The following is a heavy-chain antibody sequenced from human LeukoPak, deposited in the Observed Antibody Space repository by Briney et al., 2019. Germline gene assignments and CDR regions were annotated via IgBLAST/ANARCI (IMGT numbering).Heavy chain of an antibody. Sequence: ASVKVSCKASGGTFSSYAISWVRQAPGQGLEWMGGIIPIFGTANYAQKFQGRVTITTDESTSTAYMELRSLRSDDTAVYYCARVSRAAAAEPPVDYWGQGTLVTVSS. D-gene: IGHD6-13*01. CDR1: GGTFSSYA. J-gene: IGHJ4*02. CDR3: ARVSRAAAAEPPVDY. V-gene: IGHV1-69*05. CDR2: IIPIFGTA.